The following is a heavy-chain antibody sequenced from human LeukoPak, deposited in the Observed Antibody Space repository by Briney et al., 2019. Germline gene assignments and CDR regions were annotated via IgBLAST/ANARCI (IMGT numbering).Heavy chain of an antibody. CDR2: ISSSSSYI. CDR1: GFTFSSYS. D-gene: IGHD6-19*01. CDR3: ASWPGGWYGEDS. V-gene: IGHV3-21*04. Sequence: AGGSLRLSCAASGFTFSSYSMNWVRQAPGKGLEWVSSISSSSSYIYYADSVKGRFTISRDTPENTLYLQMNSLRVEDTAVYYCASWPGGWYGEDSWGQGTLVTVSS. J-gene: IGHJ4*02.